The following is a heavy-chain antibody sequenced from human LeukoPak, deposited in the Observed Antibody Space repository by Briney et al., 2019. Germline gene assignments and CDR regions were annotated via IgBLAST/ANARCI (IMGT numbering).Heavy chain of an antibody. J-gene: IGHJ6*04. CDR1: GFTFDDYP. Sequence: PGGSLRLSCAASGFTFDDYPMHWVRPAPGKGLEWVSLISWDGGSTYYADSVKGRFTISRDNSKNSLYLQMNSLRAEDTALYYCAKDRDTFSSYYFVMDVWGKGTTVTVSS. CDR2: ISWDGGST. D-gene: IGHD3-16*01. V-gene: IGHV3-43*01. CDR3: AKDRDTFSSYYFVMDV.